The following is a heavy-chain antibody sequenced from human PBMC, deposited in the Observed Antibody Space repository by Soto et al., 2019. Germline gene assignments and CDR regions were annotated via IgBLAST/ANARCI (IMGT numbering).Heavy chain of an antibody. D-gene: IGHD5-12*01. CDR1: GGSISSGGYY. CDR3: ARTNDIDPDAFDI. Sequence: QVQLQESGPGLVKPSQTLSLTCTVSGGSISSGGYYWSWIRQHPGKGLEWIGYIYYSGSTYYYPSLKSRVTISVDTSKNQFSLKLSSVTAADTAVYYCARTNDIDPDAFDIWGQGTMVTVSS. V-gene: IGHV4-31*03. J-gene: IGHJ3*02. CDR2: IYYSGST.